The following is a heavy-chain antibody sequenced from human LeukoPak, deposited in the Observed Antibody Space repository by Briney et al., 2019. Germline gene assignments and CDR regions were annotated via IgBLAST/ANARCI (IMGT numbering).Heavy chain of an antibody. Sequence: GASVKVSCKASGYSFTSYDINWVRQATGQGLEWMGWMNPNSGNTGYAQKFQGRVTITRNTSISTAYMELSSLRSEDTAVYYCARRNLFLLELDYWGQGTLVTVSS. CDR3: ARRNLFLLELDY. J-gene: IGHJ4*02. D-gene: IGHD3-3*01. CDR2: MNPNSGNT. CDR1: GYSFTSYD. V-gene: IGHV1-8*01.